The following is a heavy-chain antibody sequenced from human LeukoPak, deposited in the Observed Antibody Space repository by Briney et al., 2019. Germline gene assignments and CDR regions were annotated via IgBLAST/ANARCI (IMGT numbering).Heavy chain of an antibody. J-gene: IGHJ4*02. CDR2: IYYISNT. CDR3: ARTQSQSGSYRYYFGY. CDR1: GVSVGSAGYY. V-gene: IGHV4-61*08. Sequence: SETLSLTCTVSGVSVGSAGYYWSWIRQPPGGGMEWIGYIYYISNTNYNPSLKSRVTMSLNPSGNQFSLKLNSVTAADTAMYYGARTQSQSGSYRYYFGYWGQGTLVTVSS. D-gene: IGHD1-26*01.